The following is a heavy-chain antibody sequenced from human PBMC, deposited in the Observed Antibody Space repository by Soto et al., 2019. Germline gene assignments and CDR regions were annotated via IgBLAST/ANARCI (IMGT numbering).Heavy chain of an antibody. D-gene: IGHD3-22*01. Sequence: SQTLSLTCAISGDSVSSNRAAWNWIRQSPSRGLEWLGRTYYRSKWYNDYAVSVKSRITINPDTSKNQFSLQLNSVTPEDTAVYYCAREATYYYDSSGYYSAYYYGMDVWGQGTTVTVSS. V-gene: IGHV6-1*01. CDR3: AREATYYYDSSGYYSAYYYGMDV. CDR1: GDSVSSNRAA. CDR2: TYYRSKWYN. J-gene: IGHJ6*02.